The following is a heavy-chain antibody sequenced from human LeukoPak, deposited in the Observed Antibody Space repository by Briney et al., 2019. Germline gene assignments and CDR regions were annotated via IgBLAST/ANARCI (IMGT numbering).Heavy chain of an antibody. CDR3: ARGYSGYDPFDY. D-gene: IGHD5-12*01. CDR1: GGSISSYY. V-gene: IGHV4-59*01. J-gene: IGHJ4*02. Sequence: SETLSLTCTVSGGSISSYYWSWIRQPPGKGLEWIGYIYYSGSTNYNPSLKSRVTISVDTSKNQFSLKLSSVTAADTAVYYCARGYSGYDPFDYWGQGTLVTFSS. CDR2: IYYSGST.